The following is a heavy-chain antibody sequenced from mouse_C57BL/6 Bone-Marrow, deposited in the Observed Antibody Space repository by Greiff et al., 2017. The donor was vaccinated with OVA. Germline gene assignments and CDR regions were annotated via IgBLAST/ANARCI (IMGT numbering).Heavy chain of an antibody. CDR3: ARWVLLRHAWFAY. D-gene: IGHD1-1*01. V-gene: IGHV1-81*01. J-gene: IGHJ3*01. Sequence: QVQLQQSGAELARPGASVKLSCKASGYTFTSYGISWVKQRTGQGLEWIGEIYPRSGNTYYNEKFKGKATLTAEKSSSTAYMELRSLTSEDSAVYFCARWVLLRHAWFAYWGQGTLVTVSA. CDR1: GYTFTSYG. CDR2: IYPRSGNT.